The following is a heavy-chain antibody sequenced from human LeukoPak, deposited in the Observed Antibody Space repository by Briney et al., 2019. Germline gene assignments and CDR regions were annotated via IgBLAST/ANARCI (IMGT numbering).Heavy chain of an antibody. CDR3: ARDGTFAGGFDY. V-gene: IGHV3-15*01. CDR2: IKSKTDGGTT. CDR1: GFTFSNAW. D-gene: IGHD1-7*01. J-gene: IGHJ4*02. Sequence: GGSLRLSCAASGFTFSNAWMSWVRQAPGKGLEWVGRIKSKTDGGTTDYAAPVKGRFTISRDDSKNTLYLQMNSLRAEDTAVYYCARDGTFAGGFDYWGQGTLVTVSS.